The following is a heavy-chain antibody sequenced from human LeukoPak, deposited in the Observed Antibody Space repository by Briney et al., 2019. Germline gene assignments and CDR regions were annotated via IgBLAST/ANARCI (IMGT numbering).Heavy chain of an antibody. V-gene: IGHV4-34*01. D-gene: IGHD5-18*01. J-gene: IGHJ4*02. CDR2: INHSGST. CDR3: AREHSYGPFKQPFDY. CDR1: GGSFSGYY. Sequence: NPSETLSLTCAVYGGSFSGYYWSWIRQPPGKGLEWIGEINHSGSTNYNPSLKSRVTISVDTSKNQFSLKLSSVTAADTAVHYCAREHSYGPFKQPFDYWGQGTLVTVSS.